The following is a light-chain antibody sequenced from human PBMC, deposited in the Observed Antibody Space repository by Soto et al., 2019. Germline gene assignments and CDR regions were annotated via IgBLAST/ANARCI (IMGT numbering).Light chain of an antibody. CDR1: QGIGSY. CDR3: QQLNTYLA. J-gene: IGKJ4*01. V-gene: IGKV1-9*01. CDR2: GAS. Sequence: DLPLTQSPSFLSASVGDRVTITCRASQGIGSYLSWYQQAPGKAPKLLIYGASTLQSGVPSRFSGSGSGTEFTLTISSLQPEDVATYFCQQLNTYLAFGGGTKVE.